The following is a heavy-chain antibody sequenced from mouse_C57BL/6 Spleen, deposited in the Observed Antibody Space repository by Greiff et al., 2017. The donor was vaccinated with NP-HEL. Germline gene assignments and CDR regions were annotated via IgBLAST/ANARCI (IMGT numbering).Heavy chain of an antibody. V-gene: IGHV1-69*01. CDR2: IDPSDSYT. J-gene: IGHJ1*03. CDR1: GYTFTSYW. Sequence: QVQLKQPGAELVMPGASVKLSCKASGYTFTSYWMHWVKQRPGQGLEWIGEIDPSDSYTNYNQKFKGKSTLTVDKSSSTAYMQLSSLTSEDSAVYYCASDYYGSRDWYFDGRGTGTTVTVSS. D-gene: IGHD1-1*01. CDR3: ASDYYGSRDWYFDG.